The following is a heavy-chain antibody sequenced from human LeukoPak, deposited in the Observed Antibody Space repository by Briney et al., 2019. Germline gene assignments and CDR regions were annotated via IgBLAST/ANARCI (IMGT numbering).Heavy chain of an antibody. CDR2: IKQDGSEK. CDR1: GFTFSSYW. V-gene: IGHV3-7*01. Sequence: GGSLRLSCAASGFTFSSYWMSWVRQAPGKGLEWVANIKQDGSEKYYVDSVKGRFTISRDNAKNSLYLQMNSLRAEDTAVYYCARGPSGSYYEGWNFDYWGQGTLVTVSS. J-gene: IGHJ4*02. D-gene: IGHD1-26*01. CDR3: ARGPSGSYYEGWNFDY.